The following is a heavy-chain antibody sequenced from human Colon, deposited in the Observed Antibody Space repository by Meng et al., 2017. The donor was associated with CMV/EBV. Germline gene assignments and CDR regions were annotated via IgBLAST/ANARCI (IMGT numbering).Heavy chain of an antibody. CDR2: INPITGGT. D-gene: IGHD1-26*01. V-gene: IGHV1-2*02. J-gene: IGHJ4*02. Sequence: QVTRAQSGAEVKKPGASVKVSCKASGYTFPGYFMYWVRQAPGQGLEWLGVINPITGGTNYAQKFQGRVTMTRDTSMNTAYMELSRLRSDDTAVYYCASLSGGDFDYWGQGTLVTVSS. CDR1: GYTFPGYF. CDR3: ASLSGGDFDY.